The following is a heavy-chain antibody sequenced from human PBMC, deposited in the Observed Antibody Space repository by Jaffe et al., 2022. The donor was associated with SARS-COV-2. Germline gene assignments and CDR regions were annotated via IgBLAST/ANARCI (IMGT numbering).Heavy chain of an antibody. D-gene: IGHD1-26*01. J-gene: IGHJ2*01. CDR1: GFTFSSYW. Sequence: EVQLVESGGDLVQPGGSLRLSCAASGFTFSSYWMSWVRQAPGKGLEWVANIKQDGSEKYYVDSVKGRFTISRDNAKSSLYLQMNSLRAEDTAVYYCARIDFGASGPGDWYFALWGRGTLVTVSS. V-gene: IGHV3-7*03. CDR3: ARIDFGASGPGDWYFAL. CDR2: IKQDGSEK.